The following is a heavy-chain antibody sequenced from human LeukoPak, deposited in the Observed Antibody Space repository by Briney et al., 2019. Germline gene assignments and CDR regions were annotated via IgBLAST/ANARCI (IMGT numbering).Heavy chain of an antibody. Sequence: GGSLRLSCAASGFTFSSYAMSWVRQAPGKGLEWVSAISGSGGSTYYADSVKGRFTISRDNSKNTLYLQMNSPRAEDTAVYYCAKDLISSRDYFDYWGQGTLVTVSS. CDR2: ISGSGGST. V-gene: IGHV3-23*01. CDR1: GFTFSSYA. J-gene: IGHJ4*02. CDR3: AKDLISSRDYFDY. D-gene: IGHD6-13*01.